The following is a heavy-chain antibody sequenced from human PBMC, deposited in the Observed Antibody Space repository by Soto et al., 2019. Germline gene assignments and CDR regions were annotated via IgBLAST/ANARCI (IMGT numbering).Heavy chain of an antibody. CDR2: INPSGGST. Sequence: QVQLVQSGAEVKKPGASVKVSCKASGYTFTSYYMHWVRQAPGQGLEWMGIINPSGGSTSYAQKFQGRVTMTRDTSTSTVYMELSSLRSEDTAVYYCARDQRDFWSGAPSGSYYFDYWGQGTLVTVSS. CDR3: ARDQRDFWSGAPSGSYYFDY. CDR1: GYTFTSYY. V-gene: IGHV1-46*01. J-gene: IGHJ4*02. D-gene: IGHD3-3*01.